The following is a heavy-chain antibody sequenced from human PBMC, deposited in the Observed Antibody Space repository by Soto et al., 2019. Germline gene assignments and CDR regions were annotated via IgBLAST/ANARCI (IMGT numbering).Heavy chain of an antibody. CDR1: AITVSRRL. CDR3: ARDPLSYGDYAQTYWYFDL. Sequence: AGSLTLSCGAAAITVSRRLMSWDRHPPRKGLGWVASISQDGTDTAYVDAVKGHFAISRDNPKNSLYLQMNSLRADDTAVYYCARDPLSYGDYAQTYWYFDLWGRGTRVTVSS. CDR2: ISQDGTDT. D-gene: IGHD4-17*01. V-gene: IGHV3-7*01. J-gene: IGHJ2*01.